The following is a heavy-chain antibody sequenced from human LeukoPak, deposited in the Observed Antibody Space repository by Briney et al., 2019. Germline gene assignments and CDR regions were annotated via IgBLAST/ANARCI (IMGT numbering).Heavy chain of an antibody. J-gene: IGHJ4*02. Sequence: GGSLRLSCAASGFTFSDYSMNWVRQAPGKGLEWISYIGIDSGNTNHADSVKGRFTISGDKAKNSLYLQMNSLRVEDTAVYYCARDYKYAFDNWGQGTLVTVSS. CDR2: IGIDSGNT. CDR3: ARDYKYAFDN. V-gene: IGHV3-48*01. D-gene: IGHD5-24*01. CDR1: GFTFSDYS.